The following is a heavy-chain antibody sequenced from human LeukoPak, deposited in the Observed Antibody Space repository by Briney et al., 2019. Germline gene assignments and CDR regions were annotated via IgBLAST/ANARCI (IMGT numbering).Heavy chain of an antibody. CDR3: ARDMRGDFYDTSGLNWFDP. Sequence: SETLSLTCTVSGAYISRYYWSWIRQPPEKGLDWIGYISYSATTNYNPSLMSRVTITVDTSKNQFSLKLSSVTAADTAVYYCARDMRGDFYDTSGLNWFDPWGQGTLVTVSS. CDR2: ISYSATT. CDR1: GAYISRYY. V-gene: IGHV4-59*01. D-gene: IGHD3-22*01. J-gene: IGHJ5*02.